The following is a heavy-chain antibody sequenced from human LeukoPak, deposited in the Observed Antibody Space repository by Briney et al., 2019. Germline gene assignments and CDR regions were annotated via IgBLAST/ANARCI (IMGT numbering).Heavy chain of an antibody. CDR2: IYPGYSDT. J-gene: IGHJ6*03. CDR1: GYRLTNNW. D-gene: IGHD3-22*01. V-gene: IGHV5-51*01. Sequence: GESLKISCKVSGYRLTNNWIGWVRQVPGKGLEWMGIIYPGYSDTRYSPSFQGQVTISADKSISTAYLQWSSLKASDTAMYYCARLEYDSSGYYPYYYYYYYMDVWGKGTTVTISS. CDR3: ARLEYDSSGYYPYYYYYYYMDV.